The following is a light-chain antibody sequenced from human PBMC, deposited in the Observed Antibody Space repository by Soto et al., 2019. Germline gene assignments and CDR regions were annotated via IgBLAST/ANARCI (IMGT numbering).Light chain of an antibody. CDR2: KAS. J-gene: IGKJ1*01. V-gene: IGKV1-5*03. CDR3: QHYDSYPEA. Sequence: DIQMTQSPSTLSGSVGDRVTITCRASQTISSWLAWYQQKPGKAPKLLIYKASTLKSGVPSRFSGSGSGTEFTLTISSLQPEDFATYYCQHYDSYPEAFGQGTQVEIK. CDR1: QTISSW.